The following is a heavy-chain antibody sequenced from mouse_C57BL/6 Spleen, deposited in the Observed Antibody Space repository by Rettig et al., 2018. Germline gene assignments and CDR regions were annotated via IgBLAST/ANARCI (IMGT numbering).Heavy chain of an antibody. D-gene: IGHD1-1*01. CDR3: ARGDYYGSSSDY. Sequence: YNPSLKNRISITRDTSKNQFFLKLNSVTTEDTATYYCARGDYYGSSSDYWGQGTTLTVSS. J-gene: IGHJ2*01. V-gene: IGHV3-6*01.